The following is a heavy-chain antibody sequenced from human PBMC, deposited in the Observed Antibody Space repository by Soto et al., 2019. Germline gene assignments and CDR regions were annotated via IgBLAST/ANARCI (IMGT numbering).Heavy chain of an antibody. CDR1: GGTFSSYA. CDR2: IIPIFGTA. V-gene: IGHV1-69*01. CDR3: ARRYCSSTSCYRGWFDP. J-gene: IGHJ5*02. D-gene: IGHD2-2*01. Sequence: QVQLVQSGAEVKKPGSSVKVSCKASGGTFSSYAISWVRQAPGQGLEGMGGIIPIFGTANYAQKFQGRVTITADESTSTAYMELSSLRSEDTAVYYCARRYCSSTSCYRGWFDPWGQGTLVTVSS.